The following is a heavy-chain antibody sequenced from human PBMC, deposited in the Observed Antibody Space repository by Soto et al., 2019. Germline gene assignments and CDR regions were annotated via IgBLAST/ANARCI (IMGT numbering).Heavy chain of an antibody. CDR2: ISGSGVST. Sequence: GGSLRLSCAAFGFTFSSYAMSWVRQAPGKGLEWVSAISGSGVSTYYADSVKGRFTISRDNSKNTLYLQMNSLRAEDTAVYYCAKSPGMYYYDSSGYYHYDYWGQGTLVT. V-gene: IGHV3-23*01. CDR1: GFTFSSYA. CDR3: AKSPGMYYYDSSGYYHYDY. D-gene: IGHD3-22*01. J-gene: IGHJ4*02.